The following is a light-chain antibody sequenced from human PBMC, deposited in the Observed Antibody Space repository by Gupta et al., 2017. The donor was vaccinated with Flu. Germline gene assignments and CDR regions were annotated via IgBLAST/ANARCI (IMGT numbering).Light chain of an antibody. CDR1: ESIYNNF. Sequence: GTLSVSPGERVTLSCRAGESIYNNFLVWYQQRPGQAPRVLIYGTSIRAPGVPDRFSGGGSGTDFTLTIDRLEPEDCAWYLCHQYKTSPYTFGQGTKLEI. V-gene: IGKV3-20*01. J-gene: IGKJ2*01. CDR3: HQYKTSPYT. CDR2: GTS.